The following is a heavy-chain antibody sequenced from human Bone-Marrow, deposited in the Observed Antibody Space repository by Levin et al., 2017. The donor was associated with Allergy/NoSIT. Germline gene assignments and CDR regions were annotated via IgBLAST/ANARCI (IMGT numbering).Heavy chain of an antibody. CDR1: GGSISSSSYY. V-gene: IGHV4-39*01. J-gene: IGHJ4*02. Sequence: SETLSLTCTVSGGSISSSSYYWGWIRQPPGKGLEWIGSIYYSGSTYYNPSLKSRVTISVDTSKNQFSLKLSSVTAADTAVYYCARQWLVLEGFDYWGQGTLVTVSS. D-gene: IGHD6-19*01. CDR3: ARQWLVLEGFDY. CDR2: IYYSGST.